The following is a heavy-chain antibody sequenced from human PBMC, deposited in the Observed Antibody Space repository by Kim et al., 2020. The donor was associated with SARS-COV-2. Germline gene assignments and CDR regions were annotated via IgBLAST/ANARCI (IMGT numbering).Heavy chain of an antibody. V-gene: IGHV3-7*01. CDR2: DGNEK. J-gene: IGHJ4*02. D-gene: IGHD1-26*01. CDR3: AKKWELQ. Sequence: DGNEKYYVDSVKGRFTISRDNAKNSLYLQRNSLRAEDTAVYFCAKKWELQWGQGILVTVSS.